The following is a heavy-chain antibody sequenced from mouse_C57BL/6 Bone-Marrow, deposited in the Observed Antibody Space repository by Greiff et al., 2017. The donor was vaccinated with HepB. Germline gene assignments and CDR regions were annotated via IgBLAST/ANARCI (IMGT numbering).Heavy chain of an antibody. Sequence: QVQLQQSGPGLVQPSQSLYITCTVSGFSFTSYGVHWVRQSPGKGLEWLGVIWRGGSTDYNAAFMSRLSITNDNSKSQVFFKMNSLQADDTAIYYRATPMITTLDYYAMDYWGQGTSVTVSS. CDR2: IWRGGST. J-gene: IGHJ4*01. V-gene: IGHV2-5*01. D-gene: IGHD2-4*01. CDR1: GFSFTSYG. CDR3: ATPMITTLDYYAMDY.